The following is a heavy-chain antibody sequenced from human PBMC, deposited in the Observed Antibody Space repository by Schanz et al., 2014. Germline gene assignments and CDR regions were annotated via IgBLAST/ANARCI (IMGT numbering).Heavy chain of an antibody. J-gene: IGHJ4*02. V-gene: IGHV3-23*04. CDR2: LSGSGGST. CDR3: ARDRGYCSGGSCLTFDY. Sequence: EVQLVESGGGLVQPGGSLRLSCAASGFTFGSYGMSWVRQGPGKGLEWVSALSGSGGSTYYADSVKGRFTISRDNSKNTLYLQMNSLRAEDTAVYYCARDRGYCSGGSCLTFDYWGQGTLVTVSS. D-gene: IGHD2-15*01. CDR1: GFTFGSYG.